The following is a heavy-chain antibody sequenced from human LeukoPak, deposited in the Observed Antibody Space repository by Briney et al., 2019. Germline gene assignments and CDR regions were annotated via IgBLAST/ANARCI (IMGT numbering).Heavy chain of an antibody. J-gene: IGHJ5*02. CDR1: GYSFTNYW. CDR2: IDPSYSYT. D-gene: IGHD3-10*01. Sequence: GESLKISCKGSGYSFTNYWISWVRQMPGKGLEWMGRIDPSYSYTNYSPSFQGHVTISADKSISTAYLQWSSLQASDTAMYYCARLDSGSGSYRVYRFDPWGQGTLVTVSS. CDR3: ARLDSGSGSYRVYRFDP. V-gene: IGHV5-10-1*01.